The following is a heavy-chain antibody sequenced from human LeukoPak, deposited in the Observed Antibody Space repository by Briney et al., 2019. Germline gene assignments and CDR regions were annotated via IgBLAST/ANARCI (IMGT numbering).Heavy chain of an antibody. Sequence: PGGSLRLSCVASGFTFSSYGMHWVRQAPGKGLEWVSAISGSGGSTYYADSVKGRFTISRDNSKNTLYLQMNSLRAEDTAVYYCAKGGNIVVVPAATYNWFDPWGQGTLVTVSS. D-gene: IGHD2-2*01. CDR3: AKGGNIVVVPAATYNWFDP. J-gene: IGHJ5*02. CDR1: GFTFSSYG. V-gene: IGHV3-23*01. CDR2: ISGSGGST.